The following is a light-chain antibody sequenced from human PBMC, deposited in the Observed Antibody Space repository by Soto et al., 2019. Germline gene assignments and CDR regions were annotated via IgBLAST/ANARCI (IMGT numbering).Light chain of an antibody. CDR3: QHYTTSFSWT. CDR2: RAS. V-gene: IGKV3-15*01. CDR1: HSVGTN. Sequence: EIVMTQSPATLSVSPGETATLSCRASHSVGTNLAWYQQKPGQAPRRLIYRASTRATGVPAKFSGGGSGTEFSLTITSLQSEDFAVYYCQHYTTSFSWTFGPGTKVEIK. J-gene: IGKJ1*01.